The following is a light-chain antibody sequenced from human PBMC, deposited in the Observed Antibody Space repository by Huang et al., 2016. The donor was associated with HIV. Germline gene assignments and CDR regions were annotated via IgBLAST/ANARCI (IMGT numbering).Light chain of an antibody. Sequence: DIQMTQSPSSLSASVGDRLTITCQASQDITNNLTWDQQKPGKAPKLLIYVASNLETGGPSRFSGSGSGTDFTFTISSLQPEDVATYYCQHYTNLPPSLTFGGGTKVEIK. CDR2: VAS. CDR1: QDITNN. CDR3: QHYTNLPPSLT. V-gene: IGKV1-33*01. J-gene: IGKJ4*01.